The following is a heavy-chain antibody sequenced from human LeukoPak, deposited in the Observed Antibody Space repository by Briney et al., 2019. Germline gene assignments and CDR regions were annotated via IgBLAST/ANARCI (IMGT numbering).Heavy chain of an antibody. CDR1: GVTLTSAW. J-gene: IGHJ6*02. V-gene: IGHV3-7*03. CDR2: INHNGNVN. CDR3: ARGGGLDV. Sequence: GGSLRLSCAVSGVTLTSAWMNWARQAPGKGLEWVASINHNGNVNYYVDSVKGRFTISRDNAKNSLYLQMSNLRAEDTAVYFCARGGGLDVWGQGATVTVSS. D-gene: IGHD3-16*01.